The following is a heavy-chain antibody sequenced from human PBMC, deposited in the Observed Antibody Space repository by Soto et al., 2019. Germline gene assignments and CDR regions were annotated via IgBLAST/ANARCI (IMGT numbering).Heavy chain of an antibody. Sequence: GGSLRLSCAASGFTFSSYWMSWVRQAPGKGLEWVANIKQDGSEKYYVDSVKGRFTISRDNAKNSLYLQMNSLRAEDTAVYYCATGYYYGSGSYYNYYYYGMDVWGQGTTVTVSS. V-gene: IGHV3-7*01. J-gene: IGHJ6*02. CDR2: IKQDGSEK. CDR3: ATGYYYGSGSYYNYYYYGMDV. D-gene: IGHD3-10*01. CDR1: GFTFSSYW.